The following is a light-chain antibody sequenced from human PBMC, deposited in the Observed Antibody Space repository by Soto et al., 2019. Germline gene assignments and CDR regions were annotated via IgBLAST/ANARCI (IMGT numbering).Light chain of an antibody. V-gene: IGKV1-39*01. CDR3: QQTYSTPQT. Sequence: DIQMTPSPSSLSASVGDRVTITFRPSQSITNYLNWYQQKPGKAPKLLIDAASSLQSGVSSRFSGSASGTDFTLTISSLQPEDFATYYCQQTYSTPQTFGQGTKV. CDR1: QSITNY. CDR2: AAS. J-gene: IGKJ1*01.